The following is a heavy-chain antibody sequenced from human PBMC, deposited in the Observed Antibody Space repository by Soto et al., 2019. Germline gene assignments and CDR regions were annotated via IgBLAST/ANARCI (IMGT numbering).Heavy chain of an antibody. CDR3: ARASLAPAAVHDAFDM. V-gene: IGHV4-39*01. D-gene: IGHD2-2*01. J-gene: IGHJ3*02. CDR2: IYYSGTI. Sequence: QLQLQGSGPGLVKPSETLSLTCSVCGGSISGSSFYWAWIRQPPGKGLEWIGSIYYSGTIYYNPSLKRRVTISADTSKNEFSLRLSSVTAADTAVYYCARASLAPAAVHDAFDMWGQGTMVTVSS. CDR1: GGSISGSSFY.